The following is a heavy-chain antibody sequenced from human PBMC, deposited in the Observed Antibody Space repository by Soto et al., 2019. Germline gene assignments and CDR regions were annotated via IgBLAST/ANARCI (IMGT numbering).Heavy chain of an antibody. J-gene: IGHJ4*02. CDR2: ISAYNGNT. CDR3: ARDLEAVAGGGY. V-gene: IGHV1-18*01. CDR1: GYTFTSYG. D-gene: IGHD6-19*01. Sequence: QVQLVQSGAEVKKPGASVKVSCKASGYTFTSYGISWVRQAPGQGLEWMGWISAYNGNTNYAQKLQGRVTMTTDTSKSTGYVELRSLRSDDTAVYYWARDLEAVAGGGYWGQGTLVTVSS.